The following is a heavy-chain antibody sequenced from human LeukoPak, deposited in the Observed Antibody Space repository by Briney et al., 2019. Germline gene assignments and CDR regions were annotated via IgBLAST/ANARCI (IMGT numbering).Heavy chain of an antibody. CDR2: IRYDGSNK. CDR1: GFTFSSYG. D-gene: IGHD2/OR15-2a*01. V-gene: IGHV3-30*02. J-gene: IGHJ4*02. CDR3: AKDPPFFIIASGTVCDY. Sequence: PGGSLRLSCAASGFTFSSYGMHWVRQAPSKGLEWVAFIRYDGSNKYYADSVKGRFTISRDNSKNTLYLQMISLRAEDTATYYCAKDPPFFIIASGTVCDYWGQGTLVTVSS.